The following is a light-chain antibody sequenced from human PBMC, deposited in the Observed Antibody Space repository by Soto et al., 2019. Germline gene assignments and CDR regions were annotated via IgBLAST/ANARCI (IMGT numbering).Light chain of an antibody. CDR1: SSDVGNYNY. CDR3: SAYTTCSTDV. V-gene: IGLV2-14*03. J-gene: IGLJ1*01. CDR2: HVS. Sequence: QSALTQPASVSGSPGQSITISCTGTSSDVGNYNYVAWYQQHPGKAPKLMIYHVSYRPSGVSNRFSGSKSGNTAYLTISGLQSEDEADYYCSAYTTCSTDVCGTGHKRTVL.